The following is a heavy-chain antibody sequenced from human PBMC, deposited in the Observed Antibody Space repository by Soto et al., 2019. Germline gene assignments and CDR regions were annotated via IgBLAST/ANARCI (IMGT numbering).Heavy chain of an antibody. Sequence: SETLSLTCTVSGGSISSHYWSWIRQPPGKGLEWIGYIYYSGSTNYNPSLKSRVTISVDTSKNQFSLKLSSVTAADTAVYYCATSSSSSWHLTAYYYYGMDVWGQGTTVTVSS. V-gene: IGHV4-59*11. CDR2: IYYSGST. CDR3: ATSSSSSWHLTAYYYYGMDV. J-gene: IGHJ6*02. D-gene: IGHD6-13*01. CDR1: GGSISSHY.